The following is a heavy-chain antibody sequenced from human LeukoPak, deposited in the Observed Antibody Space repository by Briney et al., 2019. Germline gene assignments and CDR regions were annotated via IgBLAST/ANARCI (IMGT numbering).Heavy chain of an antibody. J-gene: IGHJ4*02. CDR1: GLTFSSYA. D-gene: IGHD3-22*01. Sequence: GGSLRLSCAASGLTFSSYAMSWVRQAPGQGLDWVSAITGSGDNTYHADSVKGRFTISRDNPKNTLYLQMDSLTAEDTAVYYCAKGSSGSRPYYFDYWGQGTLVTVSS. CDR3: AKGSSGSRPYYFDY. V-gene: IGHV3-23*01. CDR2: ITGSGDNT.